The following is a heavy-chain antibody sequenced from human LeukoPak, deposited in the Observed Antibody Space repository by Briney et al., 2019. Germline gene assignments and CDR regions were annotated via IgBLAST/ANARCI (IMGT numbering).Heavy chain of an antibody. CDR2: IYYSGST. Sequence: SETLSLTCTVSGGFITNYYWDWIRQPPGKGLEWIGYIYYSGSTNYNPSLKSRVTISVDTSKNQFSLKLSSVTAADTAVYYCARAPTITIFGVVIKQAWFDPWGQGTLVTVSS. V-gene: IGHV4-59*01. CDR3: ARAPTITIFGVVIKQAWFDP. D-gene: IGHD3-3*01. J-gene: IGHJ5*02. CDR1: GGFITNYY.